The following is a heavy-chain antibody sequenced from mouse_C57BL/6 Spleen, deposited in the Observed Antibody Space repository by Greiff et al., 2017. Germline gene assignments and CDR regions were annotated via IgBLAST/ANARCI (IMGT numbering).Heavy chain of an antibody. CDR3: AIDSSGGYYAMDY. J-gene: IGHJ4*01. CDR2: INPNNGGT. CDR1: GYTFTDYN. D-gene: IGHD3-2*02. Sequence: VHVKQSGPELVKPGASVKIPCKASGYTFTDYNMDWVKQSHGKSLEWIGDINPNNGGTIYNQKFKGKATLTVDKSSSTAYMELRSLTSEDTAVYYCAIDSSGGYYAMDYWGQGTSVTVSS. V-gene: IGHV1-18*01.